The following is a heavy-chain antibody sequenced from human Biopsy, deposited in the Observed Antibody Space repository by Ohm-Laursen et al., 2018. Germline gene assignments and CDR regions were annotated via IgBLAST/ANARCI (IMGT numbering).Heavy chain of an antibody. J-gene: IGHJ5*02. V-gene: IGHV3-23*01. CDR3: AKYGYSSSPRRYFDP. CDR2: LTGSGGST. D-gene: IGHD6-6*01. CDR1: GFTFSSYA. Sequence: SLRLSCAASGFTFSSYAMSWVRQPPGKGLEWVSSLTGSGGSTYYADSVKGRFTISRDNSKNTLSLQMNSLRAEDTAVYYCAKYGYSSSPRRYFDPWGQGTLVTVSS.